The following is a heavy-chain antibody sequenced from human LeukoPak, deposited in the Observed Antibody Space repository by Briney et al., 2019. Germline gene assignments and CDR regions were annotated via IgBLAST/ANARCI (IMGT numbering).Heavy chain of an antibody. J-gene: IGHJ4*02. D-gene: IGHD3-16*02. V-gene: IGHV4-34*01. CDR2: INHSGST. Sequence: SETLSLTCAVYGGSFSGYYWSWIRQPPGKGLEWIGVINHSGSTNYNPSLKSRVTISVDTSKNQFSLKLSSVTAADTAVYYCARGGMITFGGVIVIDSPTFDYWGQGTLVTVSS. CDR1: GGSFSGYY. CDR3: ARGGMITFGGVIVIDSPTFDY.